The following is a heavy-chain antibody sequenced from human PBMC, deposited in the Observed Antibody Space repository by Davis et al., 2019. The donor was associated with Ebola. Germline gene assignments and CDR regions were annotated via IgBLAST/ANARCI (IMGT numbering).Heavy chain of an antibody. CDR3: ASGFYYYDMDV. J-gene: IGHJ6*02. CDR1: GFTFSSYW. V-gene: IGHV3-74*01. CDR2: INSDGSST. Sequence: GESLKISCAASGFTFSSYWMHWVRQAPGKGLVWVSRINSDGSSTSYADSVKGRFTISRDNAKNTLYLQMNSVRAEDTAVYYCASGFYYYDMDVWGRGTTVTVSS. D-gene: IGHD3-10*01.